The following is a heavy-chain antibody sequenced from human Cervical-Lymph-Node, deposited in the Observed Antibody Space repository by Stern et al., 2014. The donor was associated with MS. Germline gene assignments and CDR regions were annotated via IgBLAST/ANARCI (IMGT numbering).Heavy chain of an antibody. Sequence: DQLVESGGGVVRPGRSLRLSCAASGFSFSSHTMHWVRQAPGKGLEWVTSISYDGSKKQYADSVKGRFTISRDTSKNTLSLQMNSLRVEDTALYYCAREDYRNYSPHIDYWGQGTLVTVSS. V-gene: IGHV3-30-3*01. CDR1: GFSFSSHT. J-gene: IGHJ4*02. CDR3: AREDYRNYSPHIDY. CDR2: ISYDGSKK. D-gene: IGHD4-11*01.